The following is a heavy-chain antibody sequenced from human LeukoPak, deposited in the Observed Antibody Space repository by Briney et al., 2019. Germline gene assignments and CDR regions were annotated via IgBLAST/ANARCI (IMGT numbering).Heavy chain of an antibody. CDR2: IYYSGST. V-gene: IGHV4-59*13. Sequence: PSETLSLTCSVSGGSITSYYWSWIRQPPGKGLEWIGYIYYSGSTTYNPSLKSRVTISKDTSKNQFSLRLTSVTAADTAVYYCARDSSTDYYYFGMDVWGQGTTVTVSS. J-gene: IGHJ6*02. CDR3: ARDSSTDYYYFGMDV. D-gene: IGHD6-13*01. CDR1: GGSITSYY.